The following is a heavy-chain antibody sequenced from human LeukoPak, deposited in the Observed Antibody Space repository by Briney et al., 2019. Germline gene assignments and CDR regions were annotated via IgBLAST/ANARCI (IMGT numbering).Heavy chain of an antibody. CDR3: TRGDCSGGSCYRDPYGMDV. Sequence: GGSLKLSCAASGFTFSGSAMHWVRQASGKGLEWVGRIRSKANSYATAYAASVKGRFTISRDDSKNTAYLQMNSLKTEDTAVYYCTRGDCSGGSCYRDPYGMDVWSQGTTVTVSS. V-gene: IGHV3-73*01. J-gene: IGHJ6*02. CDR2: IRSKANSYAT. D-gene: IGHD2-15*01. CDR1: GFTFSGSA.